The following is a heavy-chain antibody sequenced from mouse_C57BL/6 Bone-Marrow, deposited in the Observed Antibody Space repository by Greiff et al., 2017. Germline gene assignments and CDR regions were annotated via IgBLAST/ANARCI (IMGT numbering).Heavy chain of an antibody. D-gene: IGHD1-1*01. Sequence: QVQLQQPGAELVKPGASVKLSCKASGYTFTSYWMHWVKQRPGQGLEWIGMIHPNSGSTNYNEKFKSKATLTVDKSSSTAYMQLSSLTSEDSAVYYWASYYYGSSTYGYFDVWGKVTTVTVSS. CDR3: ASYYYGSSTYGYFDV. CDR2: IHPNSGST. J-gene: IGHJ1*03. CDR1: GYTFTSYW. V-gene: IGHV1-64*01.